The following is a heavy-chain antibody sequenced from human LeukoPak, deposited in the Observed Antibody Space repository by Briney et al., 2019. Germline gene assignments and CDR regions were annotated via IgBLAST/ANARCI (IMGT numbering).Heavy chain of an antibody. CDR3: ARRYSSSQGRYFQH. J-gene: IGHJ1*01. CDR1: GGSFSGYY. D-gene: IGHD6-13*01. CDR2: INHSGST. Sequence: SETLSLTCAVYGGSFSGYYWSWIRQPPGKGLEWIGEINHSGSTNYNPSLKSRVTISVDTSKNQFSLKLSSVTAADTAVCYCARRYSSSQGRYFQHWGQGTLVTVSS. V-gene: IGHV4-34*01.